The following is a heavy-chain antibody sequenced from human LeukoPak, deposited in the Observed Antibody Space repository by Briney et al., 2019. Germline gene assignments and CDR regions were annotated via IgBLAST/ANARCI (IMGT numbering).Heavy chain of an antibody. CDR2: ISAYNGNT. V-gene: IGHV1-18*01. CDR1: GYTFTSYG. Sequence: ASVKVSCKASGYTFTSYGISWVRQAPGQGLEWMGWISAYNGNTNYAQKLQGRVTMTTDTSTSTAYMELRSLRSDDTAVYYCARDRGPDISCWYYYYGMYVWGQVATVTVA. D-gene: IGHD6-19*01. CDR3: ARDRGPDISCWYYYYGMYV. J-gene: IGHJ6*01.